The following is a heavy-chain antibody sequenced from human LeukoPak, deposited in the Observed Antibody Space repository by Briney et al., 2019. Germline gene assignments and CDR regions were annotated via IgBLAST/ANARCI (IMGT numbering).Heavy chain of an antibody. CDR2: ISGSGGST. Sequence: GGSLRLSSAASGFTFSSYAMSWVRQAPGKGLEWVSAISGSGGSTYYADSVKGRFTISRDNSNNTLYLQMNSLRAEDTAVYYCAKAPRRTFDYWGQGTLVTVSS. CDR1: GFTFSSYA. J-gene: IGHJ4*02. V-gene: IGHV3-23*01. CDR3: AKAPRRTFDY.